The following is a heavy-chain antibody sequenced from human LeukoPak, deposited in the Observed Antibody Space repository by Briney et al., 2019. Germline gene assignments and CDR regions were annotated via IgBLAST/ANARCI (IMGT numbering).Heavy chain of an antibody. D-gene: IGHD2-2*01. CDR1: GYTFTNYG. V-gene: IGHV1-18*01. Sequence: ASVTVSCTASGYTFTNYGLSWVRQAPGQGLQWVGWMSAYNGNTNYAQKLQDRVTLTMDRSTSTAYIELRSLRSDDTAVYYCAKDGEYQLLSLNNYGDRNWFDPWGQGTLVTVSS. CDR2: MSAYNGNT. J-gene: IGHJ5*02. CDR3: AKDGEYQLLSLNNYGDRNWFDP.